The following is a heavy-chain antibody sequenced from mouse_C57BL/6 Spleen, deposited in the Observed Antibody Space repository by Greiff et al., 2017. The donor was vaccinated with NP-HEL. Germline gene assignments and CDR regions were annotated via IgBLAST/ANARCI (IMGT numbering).Heavy chain of an antibody. Sequence: QVQLKQPGAELVRPGSSVKLSCKASGYTFTSYWMHWVKQRPIQGLEWIGNIDPSDSETHYNQKFKDKATLTVDKSSSTAYMQLSSLTSEDSAVYYCARSTAHFYAMDYWGQGTSVTVSS. CDR1: GYTFTSYW. CDR3: ARSTAHFYAMDY. V-gene: IGHV1-52*01. CDR2: IDPSDSET. J-gene: IGHJ4*01. D-gene: IGHD3-2*02.